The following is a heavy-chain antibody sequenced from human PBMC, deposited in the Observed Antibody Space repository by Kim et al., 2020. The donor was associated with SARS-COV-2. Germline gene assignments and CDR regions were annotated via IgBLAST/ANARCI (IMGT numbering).Heavy chain of an antibody. V-gene: IGHV1-3*01. D-gene: IGHD6-19*01. CDR3: ARDSSGWQDGYFDY. Sequence: FQGRVTITRYTAASTAYMELSSLRSEDTAVYYCARDSSGWQDGYFDYWGQGTLVTVSS. J-gene: IGHJ4*02.